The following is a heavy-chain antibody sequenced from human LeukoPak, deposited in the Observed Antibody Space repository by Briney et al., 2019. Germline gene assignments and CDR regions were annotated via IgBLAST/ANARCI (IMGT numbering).Heavy chain of an antibody. CDR1: GGSISSSSYY. CDR3: AKDHHTGGFESDY. D-gene: IGHD5-18*01. V-gene: IGHV4-39*07. Sequence: PSETLSLTCTVSGGSISSSSYYWGWIRQPPGKGLEWIGSIYYSGSTYYNPSLKSRVTISVDTSKNQFSLKLSSVTAAGTAVYYCAKDHHTGGFESDYWGQGTLVTVSS. J-gene: IGHJ4*02. CDR2: IYYSGST.